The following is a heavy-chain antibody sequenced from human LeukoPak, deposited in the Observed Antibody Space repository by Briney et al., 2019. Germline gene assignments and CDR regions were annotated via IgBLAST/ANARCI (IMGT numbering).Heavy chain of an antibody. J-gene: IGHJ4*02. V-gene: IGHV3-30*04. CDR1: GFTFSGYA. D-gene: IGHD3-10*01. CDR2: ISYDGSDK. Sequence: GGSLRLSCAASGFTFSGYAMHWVRQAPGKGLEWVALISYDGSDKYYADSVKGRFTTSRDNSKNTLYLQMSSLRAEDTAVYYCAREQYYYGSGSYYALDYWGQGTLGTVSS. CDR3: AREQYYYGSGSYYALDY.